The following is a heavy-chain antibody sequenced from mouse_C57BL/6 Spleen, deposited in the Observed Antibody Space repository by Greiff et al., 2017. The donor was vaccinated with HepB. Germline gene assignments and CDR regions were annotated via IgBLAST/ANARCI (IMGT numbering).Heavy chain of an antibody. Sequence: VQLQQSGPELVKPGASVKMSCKASGYTFTDYNMHWVKQSHGKSLEWIGYINPNNGGTSYNQKFKGTATLTVNKASSTAYMELRSLTSEDSAVYYCAREGGITRAMDYWGQGTSVTVSS. V-gene: IGHV1-22*01. CDR1: GYTFTDYN. CDR2: INPNNGGT. CDR3: AREGGITRAMDY. J-gene: IGHJ4*01. D-gene: IGHD1-1*01.